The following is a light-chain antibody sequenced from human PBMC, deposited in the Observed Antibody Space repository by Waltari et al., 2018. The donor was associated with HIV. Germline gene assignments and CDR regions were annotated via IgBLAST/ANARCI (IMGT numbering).Light chain of an antibody. V-gene: IGLV3-21*02. Sequence: SYVMTQSPSVSVAPGQPAGTPSGGDTLASTTLHWYQQKPGQAPVLVIYDDDNRPSGIPERFSGSNSGNTATLSISRVEAGDEADYYCQVWDVRSDHRVFGGGTKLTVV. CDR2: DDD. CDR3: QVWDVRSDHRV. J-gene: IGLJ3*02. CDR1: TLASTT.